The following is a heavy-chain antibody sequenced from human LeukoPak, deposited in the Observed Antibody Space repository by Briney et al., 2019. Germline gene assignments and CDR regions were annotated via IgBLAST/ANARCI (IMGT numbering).Heavy chain of an antibody. Sequence: SETLSLTCAVYGGSFSGYYWSWIRQPPGKGLEWIGEINHSGSTNYNPSLKRRVTISVDTSKNQFSLKLSSVTAADTAVYYCARGRRITGDPRYVYWGQGTLVTVSS. V-gene: IGHV4-34*01. CDR1: GGSFSGYY. CDR3: ARGRRITGDPRYVY. D-gene: IGHD7-27*01. CDR2: INHSGST. J-gene: IGHJ4*02.